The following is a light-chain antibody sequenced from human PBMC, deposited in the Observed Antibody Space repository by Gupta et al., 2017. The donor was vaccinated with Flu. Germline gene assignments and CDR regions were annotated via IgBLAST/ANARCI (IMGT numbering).Light chain of an antibody. V-gene: IGLV6-57*03. CDR1: SGAIVTNL. J-gene: IGLJ3*02. CDR3: QSYDGNTLV. Sequence: MLTQPPAALASPRGTVTILCSRRSGAIVTNLVRWYQQRPGRAPTTVIYEHDQTPAGVPARFSGSVDSSSISASRTISGLSTEDEADYYCQSYDGNTLVLGGGA. CDR2: EHD.